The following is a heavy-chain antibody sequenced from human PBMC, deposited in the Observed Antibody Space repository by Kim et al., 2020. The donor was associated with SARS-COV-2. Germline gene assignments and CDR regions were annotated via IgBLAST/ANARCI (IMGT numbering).Heavy chain of an antibody. CDR2: IYYSGST. Sequence: SETLSLTCTVSGGSISSYYWSWIRQPPGKGLEWIGYIYYSGSTNYNPSLKSRVTISVDTSKNQFSLKLSSVTAADTAVYYCARGSHYDFWSGYQYYFDYWGQGTLVTVSS. V-gene: IGHV4-59*13. CDR3: ARGSHYDFWSGYQYYFDY. J-gene: IGHJ4*02. CDR1: GGSISSYY. D-gene: IGHD3-3*01.